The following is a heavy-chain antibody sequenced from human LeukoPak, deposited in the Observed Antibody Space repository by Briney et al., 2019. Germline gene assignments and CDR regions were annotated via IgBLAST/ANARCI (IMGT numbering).Heavy chain of an antibody. D-gene: IGHD1-26*01. J-gene: IGHJ4*02. CDR1: GYTFTGYY. Sequence: ASVKVSCKASGYTFTGYYMHWVRQAPGQGLEWMGWINPNSGGTNYAQKFQGRVTMTRDTSISTAYMELSRLKSDDTAVYYCAKGLDSRGKEGHTGSYTYWGQGTLVTVSS. CDR3: AKGLDSRGKEGHTGSYTY. V-gene: IGHV1-2*02. CDR2: INPNSGGT.